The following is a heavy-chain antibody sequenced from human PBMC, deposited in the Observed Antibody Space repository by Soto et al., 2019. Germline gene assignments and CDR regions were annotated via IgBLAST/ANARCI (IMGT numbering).Heavy chain of an antibody. CDR1: GYTFNFYG. V-gene: IGHV1-18*01. Sequence: ASVKVSCKASGYTFNFYGITWVRQAPGQGLGWMGWISGFNGNTNYAADLQGRVTMTTDTSTSTAYMELRGLRSDDTAVYYCAVHGARPDYWGQGTLVTVSS. J-gene: IGHJ4*02. D-gene: IGHD6-6*01. CDR3: AVHGARPDY. CDR2: ISGFNGNT.